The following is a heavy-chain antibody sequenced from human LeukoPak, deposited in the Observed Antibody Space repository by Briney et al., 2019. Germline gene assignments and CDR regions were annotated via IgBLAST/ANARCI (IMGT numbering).Heavy chain of an antibody. CDR3: ARGPTNGQAFDY. V-gene: IGHV4-39*07. Sequence: SETLSLTCTVSGGSISSSTYYWGWIRQPPGKGLEWIGSVDYSGSTSYNPSLTNRITISVDTSKNQFSLKLNSVTAADTAVYYCARGPTNGQAFDYWGQGTLVSVSS. D-gene: IGHD2-8*01. CDR2: VDYSGST. J-gene: IGHJ4*02. CDR1: GGSISSSTYY.